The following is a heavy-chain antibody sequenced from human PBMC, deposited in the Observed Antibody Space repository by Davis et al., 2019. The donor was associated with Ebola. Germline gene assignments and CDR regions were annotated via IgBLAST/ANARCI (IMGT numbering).Heavy chain of an antibody. CDR3: ANDLGYCTDGSCYYYHYGMDV. CDR2: ISYDGSNK. D-gene: IGHD2-8*01. J-gene: IGHJ6*02. CDR1: GFTFSA. Sequence: GGSLRLSCAASGFTFSAIHWVRQAPGKGLEWVAGISYDGSNKYYTDSVKGRFTISRDNSKNTLYLQMNSLRGEDTAVYFCANDLGYCTDGSCYYYHYGMDVWGQGTTVTVSS. V-gene: IGHV3-30*18.